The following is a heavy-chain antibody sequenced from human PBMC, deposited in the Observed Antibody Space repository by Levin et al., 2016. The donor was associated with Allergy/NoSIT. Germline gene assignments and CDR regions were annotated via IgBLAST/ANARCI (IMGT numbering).Heavy chain of an antibody. CDR2: MYHVGNT. CDR3: ARVGGFMVRGVSNWHDP. V-gene: IGHV4-39*01. D-gene: IGHD3-10*01. J-gene: IGHJ5*02. Sequence: WIRQPPGKGLEWIGCMYHVGNTYYNPSLKSRITISIDTSKNQFSLKLTSVTAADTAVYYCARVGGFMVRGVSNWHDPWGQGTLVTVSS.